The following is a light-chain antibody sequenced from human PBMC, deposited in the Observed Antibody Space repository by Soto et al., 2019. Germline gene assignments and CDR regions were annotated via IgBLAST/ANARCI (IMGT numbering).Light chain of an antibody. J-gene: IGKJ1*01. CDR3: QQYGSSPRT. V-gene: IGKV3-20*01. CDR1: QSVSSSY. CDR2: GAS. Sequence: EIVLTQSPGTLSLSPGERATLSCRASQSVSSSYLAWYQQKPGQALRLLIYGASSRATGIPDRFSGSGSGTDFTLTISRLEPEYFAVYYCQQYGSSPRTFGQGTKVEI.